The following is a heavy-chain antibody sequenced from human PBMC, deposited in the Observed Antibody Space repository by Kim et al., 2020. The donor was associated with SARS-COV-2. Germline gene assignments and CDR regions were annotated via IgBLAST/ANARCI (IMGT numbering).Heavy chain of an antibody. CDR2: IVVGSGNT. V-gene: IGHV1-58*01. Sequence: SVKVSCKASGFTFTSSAVQWVRQARGQRLEWIGWIVVGSGNTNYAQKFQERVTITRDMSTSTAYMELSSLRSEDTAVYYCAALDNFSDYYYGMDVWGQGTTVTVSS. CDR1: GFTFTSSA. D-gene: IGHD1-1*01. J-gene: IGHJ6*02. CDR3: AALDNFSDYYYGMDV.